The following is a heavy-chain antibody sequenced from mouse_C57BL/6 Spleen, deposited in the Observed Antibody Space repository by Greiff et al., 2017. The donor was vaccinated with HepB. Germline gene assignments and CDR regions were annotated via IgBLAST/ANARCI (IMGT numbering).Heavy chain of an antibody. CDR1: GYTFTDYY. J-gene: IGHJ4*01. CDR2: INPYNGGT. V-gene: IGHV1-19*01. D-gene: IGHD2-4*01. Sequence: SGPVLVKPGASVKMSCKASGYTFTDYYMNWVKQSHGKSLEWIGVINPYNGGTSYNQKFKGKATLTVDKSSSTAYMELNSLTSEDSAVYYCARSDRVYYDYEGYAMDYWGQGTSVTVSS. CDR3: ARSDRVYYDYEGYAMDY.